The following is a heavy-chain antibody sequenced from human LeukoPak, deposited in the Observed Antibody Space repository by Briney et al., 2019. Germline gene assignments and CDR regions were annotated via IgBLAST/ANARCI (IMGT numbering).Heavy chain of an antibody. V-gene: IGHV4-31*03. Sequence: SQTLSLTCTVSGGSISSGGYYWSWIRQHPGKGLEWIGYIYYSGSTHYNPSLKSRVTTSVDTSKNQYSLKLSSVTAADTAVYYCARDRQQLGTMDVWGKGTTVTVSS. CDR2: IYYSGST. D-gene: IGHD6-6*01. J-gene: IGHJ6*03. CDR3: ARDRQQLGTMDV. CDR1: GGSISSGGYY.